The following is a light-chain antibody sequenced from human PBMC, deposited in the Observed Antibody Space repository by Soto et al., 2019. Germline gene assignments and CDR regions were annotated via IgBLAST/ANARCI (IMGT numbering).Light chain of an antibody. CDR2: DAS. CDR3: QHDNNLIRT. J-gene: IGKJ1*01. CDR1: QSVSSY. Sequence: IVITQSPSTLSVSPGLRPTLSCRASQSVSSYLDWYQQKRGQAPRVLIYDASNRAPGIPARFSGSGSGTEFTLTISFLQSEDFAVYCCQHDNNLIRTLGQGSKVEIK. V-gene: IGKV3-15*01.